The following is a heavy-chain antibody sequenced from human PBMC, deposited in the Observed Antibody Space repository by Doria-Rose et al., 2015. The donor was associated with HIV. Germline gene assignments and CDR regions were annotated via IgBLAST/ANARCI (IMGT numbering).Heavy chain of an antibody. D-gene: IGHD6-13*01. CDR2: IFSDDER. J-gene: IGHJ4*02. Sequence: SGPVLVKPTETLTLTCTVSGVSLSSPGMGVSWIRQSPGKALEWLANIFSDDERSYKTSLNSRLTISRGTSKSQVVLTMTDMDPVDTATYYCARIKSSRWYHKYYFDFWGQGTLVIVSA. V-gene: IGHV2-26*01. CDR1: GVSLSSPGMG. CDR3: ARIKSSRWYHKYYFDF.